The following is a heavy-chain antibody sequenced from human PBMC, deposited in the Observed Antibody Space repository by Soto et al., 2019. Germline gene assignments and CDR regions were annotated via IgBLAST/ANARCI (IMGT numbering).Heavy chain of an antibody. V-gene: IGHV3-13*01. CDR2: IGIGGDT. J-gene: IGHJ4*02. Sequence: EVQLVESGGGLVQPGGSLRLSCAASGFTFSRSDMHWVRQATGKGLEWVSAIGIGGDTYYSGSVKGRFTISRENAKNSLYLQMNSLKTEDTAVYYCTTVYPYCGGDCYAFAYWGQGTLVTVSS. CDR3: TTVYPYCGGDCYAFAY. CDR1: GFTFSRSD. D-gene: IGHD2-21*02.